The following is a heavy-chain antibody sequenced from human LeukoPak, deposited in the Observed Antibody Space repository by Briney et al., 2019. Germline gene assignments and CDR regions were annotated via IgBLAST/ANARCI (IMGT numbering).Heavy chain of an antibody. D-gene: IGHD3-16*02. CDR3: AREEHYRRYFAL. CDR1: GFTVSSNY. V-gene: IGHV3-53*01. CDR2: SYSGGSS. J-gene: IGHJ2*01. Sequence: GGSLRLSCAASGFTVSSNYMSWVRQAPGKGLEWVSVSYSGGSSYYADSVKGRFTISRDNSKNTLYLQMNTLRAEDTAVYFCAREEHYRRYFALWGRGTLVTVSS.